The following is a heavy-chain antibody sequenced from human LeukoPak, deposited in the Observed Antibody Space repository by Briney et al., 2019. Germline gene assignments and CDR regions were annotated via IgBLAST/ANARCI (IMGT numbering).Heavy chain of an antibody. Sequence: ASVTVSCKASGYTFTRYGVYWVRQAPGQGREWMGWVNPKTGDPTYAQAFPGRLVFFLVTSATTAYLQISSLKDDDTAGYYCARSGFWTHHPAFHIGRKGTRDNVPS. D-gene: IGHD3/OR15-3a*01. V-gene: IGHV7-4-1*02. CDR3: ARSGFWTHHPAFHI. CDR2: VNPKTGDP. J-gene: IGHJ3*02. CDR1: GYTFTRYG.